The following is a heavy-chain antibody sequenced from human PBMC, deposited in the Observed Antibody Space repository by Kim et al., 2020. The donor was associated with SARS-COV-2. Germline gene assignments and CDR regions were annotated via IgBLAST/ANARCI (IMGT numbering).Heavy chain of an antibody. CDR1: GGSISSGCYY. D-gene: IGHD2-15*01. J-gene: IGHJ3*02. V-gene: IGHV4-31*03. Sequence: SETLSLTCTVSGGSISSGCYYWSWNRQHPGKGLEWIGYIYYSGSTYYNPSLKSRVTISVDTSKNQFSLKLSSVTAAATAVYYCARIVTDIVVMVAATGAFDIWGQGTMVTVSS. CDR3: ARIVTDIVVMVAATGAFDI. CDR2: IYYSGST.